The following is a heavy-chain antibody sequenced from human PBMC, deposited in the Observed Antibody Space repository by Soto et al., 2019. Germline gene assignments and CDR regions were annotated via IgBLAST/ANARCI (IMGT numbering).Heavy chain of an antibody. CDR3: AHRRSGNWDFDY. CDR1: GFSLSTSGVG. D-gene: IGHD7-27*01. V-gene: IGHV2-5*02. J-gene: IGHJ4*02. CDR2: IYWDDDK. Sequence: QITLKESGPTLVKPTQTLTLTCTFSGFSLSTSGVGVGWIRQPPGKALQWLALIYWDDDKRYSPSLKSRLTNTKDTSKNQVVLTMTNMDPVDTATYYSAHRRSGNWDFDYWGQGTLVTVSS.